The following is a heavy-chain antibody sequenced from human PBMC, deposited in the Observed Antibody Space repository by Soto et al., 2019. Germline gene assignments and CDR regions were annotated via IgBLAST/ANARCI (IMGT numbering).Heavy chain of an antibody. J-gene: IGHJ5*02. D-gene: IGHD2-15*01. CDR3: AGLGMVAAHREFDP. CDR2: INQSWSP. CDR1: SGTISSSNW. V-gene: IGHV4-4*02. Sequence: QVQLQESGPGLVKPSGTLSLTCAVSSGTISSSNWWTWVRQPPGKGLEWIGEINQSWSPNYNPSLRSRVTTSVDKSKSQFFLKLSSVTAADTAIYYCAGLGMVAAHREFDPWGQGTLVTVSS.